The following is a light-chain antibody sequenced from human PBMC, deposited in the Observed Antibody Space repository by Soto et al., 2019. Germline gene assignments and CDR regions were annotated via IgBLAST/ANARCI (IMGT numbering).Light chain of an antibody. CDR2: GDI. Sequence: QSVLTQPTSMSGAPGQRVSISCTGTSSNIGAGYDVHWYQHLPGTAPKLLIFGDINRPSGVPDRFSGSKSGTSASLAITGLQAEDEADYYCQSYDSSLSISVFGGGTQLTVL. CDR3: QSYDSSLSISV. V-gene: IGLV1-40*01. CDR1: SSNIGAGYD. J-gene: IGLJ2*01.